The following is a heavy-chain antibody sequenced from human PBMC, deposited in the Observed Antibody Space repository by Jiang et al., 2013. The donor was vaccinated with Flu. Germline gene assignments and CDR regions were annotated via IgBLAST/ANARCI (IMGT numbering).Heavy chain of an antibody. Sequence: WIRQHPGKGLEWIGYIYYSGSTYYNPSLKSRVTISVDTSKNQFSLKLSSVTAADTAVYYCARVYGSGSVFDYWGQGTLVTVSS. J-gene: IGHJ4*02. CDR3: ARVYGSGSVFDY. D-gene: IGHD3-10*01. V-gene: IGHV4-31*02. CDR2: IYYSGST.